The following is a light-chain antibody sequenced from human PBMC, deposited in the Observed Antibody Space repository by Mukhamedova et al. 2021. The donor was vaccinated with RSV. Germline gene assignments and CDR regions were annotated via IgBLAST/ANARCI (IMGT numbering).Light chain of an antibody. CDR3: QSYYSSLSAHVV. Sequence: SNRPSGVLDRFSGSKSGTSASLAITGLQAEDVADYYFQSYYSSLSAHVVFGGGTKLTVL. CDR2: S. V-gene: IGLV1-40*01. J-gene: IGLJ2*01.